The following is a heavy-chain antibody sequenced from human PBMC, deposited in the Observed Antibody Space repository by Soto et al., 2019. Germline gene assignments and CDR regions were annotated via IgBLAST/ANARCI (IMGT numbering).Heavy chain of an antibody. Sequence: EVHLVESGGGLAQPGTSLRLSCGASGFNFDDYVMHWVRQAPGKGLEWVSSISWNSRTKDYADSVTGRFTISRDNAKNALYLQMNSLRPEDTAFYFCTPGFSSSRFYVDSWGQGTLVTVSS. CDR1: GFNFDDYV. D-gene: IGHD6-13*01. CDR3: TPGFSSSRFYVDS. J-gene: IGHJ4*02. V-gene: IGHV3-9*01. CDR2: ISWNSRTK.